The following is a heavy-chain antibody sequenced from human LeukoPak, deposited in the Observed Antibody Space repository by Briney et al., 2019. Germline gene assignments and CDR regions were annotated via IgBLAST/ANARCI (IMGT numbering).Heavy chain of an antibody. CDR2: IYYSGST. J-gene: IGHJ6*02. V-gene: IGHV4-59*08. D-gene: IGHD6-19*01. CDR3: ARHDREAVAGSYYYYGMDV. CDR1: GGSISSYY. Sequence: SETLSLTCTVSGGSISSYYWSWIRQPPGKGLEWIGYIYYSGSTNYNPSLKSRVTMSVDTSKNQFSLKLSSVTAADTAVYYCARHDREAVAGSYYYYGMDVWGQGTTVTVSS.